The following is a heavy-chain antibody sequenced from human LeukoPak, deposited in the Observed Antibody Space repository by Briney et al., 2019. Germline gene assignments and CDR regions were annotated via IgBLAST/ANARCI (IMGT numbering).Heavy chain of an antibody. CDR3: ARGPRHDYSNAYNY. V-gene: IGHV4-34*01. CDR2: INHSGST. CDR1: GGSFSGYY. J-gene: IGHJ4*02. D-gene: IGHD4-11*01. Sequence: SETLSLTCAVYGGSFSGYYWSWIRQPPGKGLEWIGEINHSGSTNYNPSLKSRVTISVDTSKNQFSLKLSSVTAADTAVYYCARGPRHDYSNAYNYWGQGTLVTVSS.